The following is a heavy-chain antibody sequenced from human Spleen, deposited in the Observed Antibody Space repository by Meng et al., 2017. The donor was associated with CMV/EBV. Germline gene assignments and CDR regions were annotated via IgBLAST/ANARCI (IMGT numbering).Heavy chain of an antibody. CDR3: ARGVGKVGGVGYYYYIMDV. CDR1: GYTFTDYD. V-gene: IGHV1-69*05. J-gene: IGHJ6*02. Sequence: SVKVSCKASGYTFTDYDINWVRQAPGQGLEWMGGIIPLFATSNYAQKFRGRVTITTDESTNTGYLELSSLRSEDTAVYYCARGVGKVGGVGYYYYIMDVWGQGTTVTVSS. CDR2: IIPLFATS. D-gene: IGHD2-8*01.